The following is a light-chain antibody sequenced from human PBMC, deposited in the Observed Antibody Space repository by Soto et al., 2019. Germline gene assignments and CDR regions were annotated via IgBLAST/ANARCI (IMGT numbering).Light chain of an antibody. V-gene: IGKV3-11*01. CDR2: DAS. CDR1: QSVSSY. J-gene: IGKJ5*01. CDR3: KQRSNWIT. Sequence: EIVLTQSPATLAFSPGERATLSCRASQSVSSYLAWYQQQPGQAPRILIYDASNRATGIQARFTGSGSGTESTLTIRSLEPEDFAVYYCKQRSNWITCGQGTRLEIK.